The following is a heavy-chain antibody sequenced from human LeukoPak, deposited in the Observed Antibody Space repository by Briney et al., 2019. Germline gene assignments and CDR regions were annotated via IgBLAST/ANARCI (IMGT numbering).Heavy chain of an antibody. V-gene: IGHV4-59*02. CDR3: ARGVNTPGYYDSSGYNNWFDP. J-gene: IGHJ5*02. Sequence: GSLRLSCAASGFTVSSNYMSWVRQPPGKGLEWIGYIYYSGSTNYNPSLKSRVTISVDTSKNQFSLKLSSVTAADTAVYYCARGVNTPGYYDSSGYNNWFDPWGQGTLVTVSS. CDR1: GFTVSSNY. D-gene: IGHD3-22*01. CDR2: IYYSGST.